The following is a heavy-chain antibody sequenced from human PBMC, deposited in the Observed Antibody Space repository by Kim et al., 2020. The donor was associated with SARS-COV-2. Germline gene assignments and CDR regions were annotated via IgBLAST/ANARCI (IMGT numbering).Heavy chain of an antibody. V-gene: IGHV1-8*01. CDR2: MNPNSGNT. CDR1: GYTFTSYD. D-gene: IGHD2-2*01. Sequence: ASVKVSCKASGYTFTSYDINWVRQATGQGLEWMGWMNPNSGNTGYAQKFQGRVTMTRNTSISTAYMELSSLRSEDTAVYYCASPRKGVVPAAMMRRGYYYYGMEVWGQGTTVTVSS. CDR3: ASPRKGVVPAAMMRRGYYYYGMEV. J-gene: IGHJ6*02.